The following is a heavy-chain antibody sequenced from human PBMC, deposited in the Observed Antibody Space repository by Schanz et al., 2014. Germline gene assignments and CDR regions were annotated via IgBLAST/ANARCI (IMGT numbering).Heavy chain of an antibody. Sequence: EVQLLESGGGLVEPGGSLRLSCAASGFSFSSYAMGWVRQARGKGLEWVSAISGSGGSTYYADSVKGRFTISRDNSKNTLYLQMNSLRAEDTAVYYCARESSNDIVLVPGAVFDHWGQGILXTVSS. CDR3: ARESSNDIVLVPGAVFDH. CDR1: GFSFSSYA. V-gene: IGHV3-23*01. CDR2: ISGSGGST. D-gene: IGHD2-2*01. J-gene: IGHJ4*02.